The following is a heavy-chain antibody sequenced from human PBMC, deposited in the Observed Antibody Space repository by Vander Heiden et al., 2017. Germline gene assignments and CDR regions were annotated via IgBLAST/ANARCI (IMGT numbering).Heavy chain of an antibody. Sequence: QVQLQQWGAGLLKPSETLSLTCAVSGGSFSGYYWSWIRQPPGKGLEWIGEINHSGSTNYNPSLKSRVTISVDTSKNQFSLKLSSVTAADTAVYYCARGPLGYSYGYDYFDYWGQGTLVTVSS. CDR2: INHSGST. CDR1: GGSFSGYY. CDR3: ARGPLGYSYGYDYFDY. J-gene: IGHJ4*02. V-gene: IGHV4-34*01. D-gene: IGHD5-18*01.